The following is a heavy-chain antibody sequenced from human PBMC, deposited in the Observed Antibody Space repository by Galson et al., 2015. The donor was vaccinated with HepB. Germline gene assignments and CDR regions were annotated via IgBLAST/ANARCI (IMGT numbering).Heavy chain of an antibody. CDR3: AKDLIVFTMVRGGPTLGPDY. V-gene: IGHV3-30*18. D-gene: IGHD3-10*01. Sequence: SPRLSCAASGFTLSSSGLHWVRRAPGKGLEWVAVISYDGSNKYYADSVKGRFTISRDNSKNTLYLQMNSLRAEDTAVYYCAKDLIVFTMVRGGPTLGPDYWGQGTLVTVSS. J-gene: IGHJ4*02. CDR2: ISYDGSNK. CDR1: GFTLSSSG.